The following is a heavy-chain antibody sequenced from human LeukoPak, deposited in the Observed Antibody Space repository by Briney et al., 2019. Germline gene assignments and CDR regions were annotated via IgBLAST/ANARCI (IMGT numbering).Heavy chain of an antibody. CDR2: INYSGTT. D-gene: IGHD2-2*01. Sequence: ASETLSLTCAVYGGFFSGYYWMWIREPTGKAVEWIGEINYSGTTNYSPSLKSRVTISVDTSKTQFSLKLSSVTAADTAVYYCARRDIVVAPAAIGRSRRFDPWGQGTLVTVSS. CDR1: GGFFSGYY. CDR3: ARRDIVVAPAAIGRSRRFDP. V-gene: IGHV4-34*01. J-gene: IGHJ5*02.